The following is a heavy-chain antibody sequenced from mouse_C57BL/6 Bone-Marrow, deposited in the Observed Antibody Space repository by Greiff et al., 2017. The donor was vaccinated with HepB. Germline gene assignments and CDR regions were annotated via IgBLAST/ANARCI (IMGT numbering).Heavy chain of an antibody. CDR3: ARSGPYYGNYVVYAMDY. J-gene: IGHJ4*01. CDR2: IYPGSGNT. V-gene: IGHV1-66*01. Sequence: QVQLQQSGPELVKPGASVKISCKASGYSFTSYYIHWVKQRPGQGLEWIGWIYPGSGNTKYNEKFKGKATLTADTSSSTAYMQLSSLTSEDSAVYCCARSGPYYGNYVVYAMDYWGQGTSVTVSS. D-gene: IGHD2-10*01. CDR1: GYSFTSYY.